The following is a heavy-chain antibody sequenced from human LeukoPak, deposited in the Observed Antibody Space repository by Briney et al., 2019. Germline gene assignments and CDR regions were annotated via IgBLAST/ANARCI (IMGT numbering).Heavy chain of an antibody. D-gene: IGHD6-19*01. V-gene: IGHV5-51*01. Sequence: PGESLKISCKGSGYSFTSYWIGWVRQLPGKGLEWMGIIYPGDSDTRYSPAFQGQVTISADKSISTAYLQWSSLKASDTAMYYCARSSTYSSGPLDYWGQGTLVTVSS. CDR3: ARSSTYSSGPLDY. CDR2: IYPGDSDT. CDR1: GYSFTSYW. J-gene: IGHJ4*02.